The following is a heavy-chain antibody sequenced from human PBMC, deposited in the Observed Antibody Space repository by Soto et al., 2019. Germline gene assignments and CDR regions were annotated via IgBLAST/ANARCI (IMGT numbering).Heavy chain of an antibody. V-gene: IGHV4-38-2*01. D-gene: IGHD3-10*01. CDR3: ASLTGIRGAFDI. CDR2: VNHGGTT. J-gene: IGHJ3*02. CDR1: GYSISSGYY. Sequence: PSETLSLTCVVSGYSISSGYYWGWIRQPPGKGLEWIGSVNHGGTTHTNPSLMSRLTISVDTSKNQFSLKVTSMTAADTAVYYCASLTGIRGAFDIWSQGTMVTVSS.